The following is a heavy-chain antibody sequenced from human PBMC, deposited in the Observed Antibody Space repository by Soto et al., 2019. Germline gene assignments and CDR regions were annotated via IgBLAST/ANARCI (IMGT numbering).Heavy chain of an antibody. V-gene: IGHV4-34*01. CDR1: GGSFSGYY. CDR2: INHSGST. Sequence: SETLSLTCAVYGGSFSGYYWSWIRQPPGKGLEWIGEINHSGSTNYNPSLKSRVTISVDTSKNQFSLKLSSVTAADTAVYYCARGLIPIFGVEQGTSWFDPWGQGTLVTVSS. CDR3: ARGLIPIFGVEQGTSWFDP. D-gene: IGHD3-3*01. J-gene: IGHJ5*02.